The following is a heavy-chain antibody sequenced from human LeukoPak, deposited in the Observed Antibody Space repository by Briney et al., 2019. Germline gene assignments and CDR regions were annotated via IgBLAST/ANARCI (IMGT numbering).Heavy chain of an antibody. V-gene: IGHV4-59*01. J-gene: IGHJ6*02. D-gene: IGHD3-22*01. Sequence: SETLSLTCTVSGGSISGYYLTWIRQPPGKGLEWIGYISYSGSTNYNASLKSRVTISLDPSRSHFSLKLSAVTAADSAIYYCARDHQYNYDPPYYYGMDVWGQGTTVTVSS. CDR3: ARDHQYNYDPPYYYGMDV. CDR1: GGSISGYY. CDR2: ISYSGST.